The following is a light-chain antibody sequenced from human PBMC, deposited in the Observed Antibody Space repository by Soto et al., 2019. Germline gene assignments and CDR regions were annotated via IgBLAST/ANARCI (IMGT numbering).Light chain of an antibody. Sequence: QSALTQPASVSGSLGQSITISCTGTSSDVGGYNYVSWYQQHPGKDHKVVIFEVTKRPSGVSSRFSGSKSGNTASLTVSGLQAEDEGYYYCNSYTSSRTVLFGGGTKLTVL. CDR3: NSYTSSRTVL. J-gene: IGLJ2*01. CDR1: SSDVGGYNY. V-gene: IGLV2-14*01. CDR2: EVT.